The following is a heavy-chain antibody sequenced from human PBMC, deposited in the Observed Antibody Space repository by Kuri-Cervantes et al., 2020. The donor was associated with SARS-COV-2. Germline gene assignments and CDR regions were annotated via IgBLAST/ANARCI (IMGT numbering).Heavy chain of an antibody. D-gene: IGHD3-22*01. Sequence: SETLSLTCTVSGGSISSGSYYWSWIRQPAGKGLEWIGHIYTSGSTNYNPSLKSRVTISVDTSKNQFSLKLSSVTAADTAVYYCARTYYYDSSGYPRYSDAFDIWGQGTMVTVSS. CDR1: GGSISSGSYY. CDR2: IYTSGST. J-gene: IGHJ3*02. V-gene: IGHV4-61*09. CDR3: ARTYYYDSSGYPRYSDAFDI.